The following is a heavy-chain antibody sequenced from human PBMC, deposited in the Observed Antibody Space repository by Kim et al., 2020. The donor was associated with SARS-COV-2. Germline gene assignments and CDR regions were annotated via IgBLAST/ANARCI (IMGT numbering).Heavy chain of an antibody. Sequence: RVTISVDTSKNQFSLKLSSVTAADTAVYYCARTEGSSSWSLGYYYYGMDVWGQGTTVTVSS. D-gene: IGHD6-13*01. J-gene: IGHJ6*02. V-gene: IGHV4-59*01. CDR3: ARTEGSSSWSLGYYYYGMDV.